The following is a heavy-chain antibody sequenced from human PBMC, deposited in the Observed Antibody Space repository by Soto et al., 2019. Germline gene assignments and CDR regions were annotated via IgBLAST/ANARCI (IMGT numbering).Heavy chain of an antibody. V-gene: IGHV1-18*01. J-gene: IGHJ4*02. CDR2: ISAYNGNT. CDR1: GYTFTSYG. D-gene: IGHD5-18*01. CDR3: ARGSVGYSYGPGYDY. Sequence: SVKVSCKASGYTFTSYGISWVRQAPGQGLEWMGWISAYNGNTNYAQKLQGRVTMTTDTSTSTAYMELRSLRSDDTAAYYCARGSVGYSYGPGYDYWGQGTLVTVSS.